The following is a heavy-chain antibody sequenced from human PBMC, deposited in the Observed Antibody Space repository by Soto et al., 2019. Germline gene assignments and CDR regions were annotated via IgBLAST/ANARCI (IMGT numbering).Heavy chain of an antibody. Sequence: EVQLVESGGGLVQPGGSLRLSCAASGLSFSNTWMHWVRQAPGKGLVWVSHINSDGSSTTYADSVKCRFTISRDNAKNTVYLQMNSLRADHTAVYYCATDGRYAQSVWGQGTTVTVSS. CDR2: INSDGSST. J-gene: IGHJ6*02. V-gene: IGHV3-74*03. CDR1: GLSFSNTW. CDR3: ATDGRYAQSV. D-gene: IGHD2-2*01.